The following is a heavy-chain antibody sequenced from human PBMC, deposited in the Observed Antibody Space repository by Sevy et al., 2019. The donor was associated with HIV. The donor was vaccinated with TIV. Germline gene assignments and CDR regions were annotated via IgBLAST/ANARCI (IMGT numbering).Heavy chain of an antibody. J-gene: IGHJ4*02. D-gene: IGHD3-22*01. Sequence: ASVKVSGKVSGYTLTELSVHWVRQAPGKGLEWMATFDPEDDEKIYEQKFQGRVTMTEDTSTDTTYMELSSLRSEDTAVYYCATTKDYYASSGYHFDYWGQGTLVTVSS. CDR2: FDPEDDEK. CDR1: GYTLTELS. CDR3: ATTKDYYASSGYHFDY. V-gene: IGHV1-24*01.